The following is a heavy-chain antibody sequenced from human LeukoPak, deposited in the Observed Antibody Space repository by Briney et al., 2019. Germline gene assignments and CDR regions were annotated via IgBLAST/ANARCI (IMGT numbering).Heavy chain of an antibody. V-gene: IGHV1-46*01. CDR2: INPSGGST. Sequence: GASVKVSCKASGYTFTSYYMHWVRQAPGQGLEWMGIINPSGGSTSYAQKFQGIITMTRDTSTSTVYMELSSLRSEDTAVYYCARLHLWPITFGGGLGDFDYWGQGTLVTVSS. CDR1: GYTFTSYY. D-gene: IGHD3-16*01. J-gene: IGHJ4*02. CDR3: ARLHLWPITFGGGLGDFDY.